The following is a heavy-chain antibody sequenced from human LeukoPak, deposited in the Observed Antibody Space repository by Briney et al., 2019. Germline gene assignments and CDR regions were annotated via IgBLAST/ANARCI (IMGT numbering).Heavy chain of an antibody. J-gene: IGHJ5*02. CDR3: ARDLSSQKWFGELPDSNWFDP. CDR2: ISGSGGST. CDR1: GFALSSYA. V-gene: IGHV3-23*01. Sequence: GGSLRLSCAASGFALSSYAMSWVRQGPGKGLEWVSAISGSGGSTYYADSVKGRFTISRDNSKNTLYLQMNSLRAEDTAVYYCARDLSSQKWFGELPDSNWFDPWGQGTLVTVSS. D-gene: IGHD3-10*01.